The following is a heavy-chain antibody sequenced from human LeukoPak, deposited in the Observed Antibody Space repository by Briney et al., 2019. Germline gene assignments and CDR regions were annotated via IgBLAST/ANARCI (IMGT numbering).Heavy chain of an antibody. CDR2: MNPNSGNT. V-gene: IGHV1-8*01. CDR1: GYTFTSYD. D-gene: IGHD2-21*02. J-gene: IGHJ6*02. CDR3: ARAYCGGDCYSPYYYGMDV. Sequence: ASVKVSCKASGYTFTSYDINWVRQATGQGLEWMGWMNPNSGNTGYAQKFQGRVTMTRNTPISTAYMELSSLRSEDTAVYYCARAYCGGDCYSPYYYGMDVWGQGTTVTVSS.